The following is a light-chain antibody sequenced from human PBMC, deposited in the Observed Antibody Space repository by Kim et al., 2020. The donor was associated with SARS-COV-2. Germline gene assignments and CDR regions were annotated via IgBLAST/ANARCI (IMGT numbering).Light chain of an antibody. J-gene: IGKJ4*01. CDR1: QSVRSW. CDR3: QQYNIYPLT. Sequence: DIQMTQSPSTLSASVGDRVTITCRASQSVRSWLAWYQQKPGKAPNLLIYKASSLESGVPSRFSGSGSGTEFTLTISSLQPDDFATYYCQQYNIYPLTFGGGTKVDIK. CDR2: KAS. V-gene: IGKV1-5*03.